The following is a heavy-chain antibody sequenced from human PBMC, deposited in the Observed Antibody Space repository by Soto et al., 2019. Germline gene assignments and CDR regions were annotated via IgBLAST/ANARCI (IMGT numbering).Heavy chain of an antibody. Sequence: QVQLVESGGGVVQPGRSLRLSCAASGFTFSSYGMHWVRQAPGKGLEWVAVISYDGSNKYYADSVKGRFTISRDNSKNTLYLQMNSLRAEDTAVYYCAKAGDITMIVVFHFDYWGQGTLVTVSS. CDR1: GFTFSSYG. CDR2: ISYDGSNK. CDR3: AKAGDITMIVVFHFDY. D-gene: IGHD3-22*01. J-gene: IGHJ4*02. V-gene: IGHV3-30*18.